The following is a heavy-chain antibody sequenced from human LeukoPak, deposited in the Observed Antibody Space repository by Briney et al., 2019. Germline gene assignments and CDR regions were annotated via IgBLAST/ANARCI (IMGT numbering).Heavy chain of an antibody. CDR2: ISYDGSNK. J-gene: IGHJ4*02. D-gene: IGHD3-22*01. CDR1: GFTFSSYA. CDR3: ASPYYYDSSGYYYAPDY. V-gene: IGHV3-30-3*01. Sequence: GGSLRLSCAASGFTFSSYAMHWVRQAPGKGLEWVAVISYDGSNKYYADSVKGRFTISRDNSKNTLYLQMNSLRVEDTAVYYCASPYYYDSSGYYYAPDYWGQGTLVTVSS.